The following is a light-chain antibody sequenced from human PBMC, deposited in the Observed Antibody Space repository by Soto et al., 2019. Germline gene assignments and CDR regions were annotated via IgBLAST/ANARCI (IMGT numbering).Light chain of an antibody. Sequence: EIVMTQSPATLSVSPGERATLSCRASQSVSSNLAWYQQKPGQAPSLLIYGASTRATGIPARFSGSGSVTEFTLTISSLQSEGFAVYYCRQYNNWPPGCFGQGTELEIK. CDR1: QSVSSN. CDR2: GAS. J-gene: IGKJ2*03. CDR3: RQYNNWPPGC. V-gene: IGKV3-15*01.